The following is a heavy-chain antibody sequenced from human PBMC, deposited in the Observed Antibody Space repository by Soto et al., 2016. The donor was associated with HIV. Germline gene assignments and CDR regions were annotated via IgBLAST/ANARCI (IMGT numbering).Heavy chain of an antibody. CDR2: MNPNSGNT. CDR3: ARGERITMVRGGPPTYYYIDV. V-gene: IGHV1-8*03. D-gene: IGHD3-10*01. CDR1: GYTFTSYD. J-gene: IGHJ6*03. Sequence: QVQLVQSGAEVKKPGASVKVSCKASGYTFTSYDINWVRQATGQGLEWMGWMNPNSGNTGYAQKFQGRVTITRNTSISTAYMELSSLRSEDTAVYYCARGERITMVRGGPPTYYYIDVWAKGRRSPSP.